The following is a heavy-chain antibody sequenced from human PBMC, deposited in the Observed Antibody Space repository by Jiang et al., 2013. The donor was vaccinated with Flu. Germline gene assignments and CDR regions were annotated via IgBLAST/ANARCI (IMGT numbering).Heavy chain of an antibody. CDR2: ISYDGSNK. CDR3: ANHIYGDYILDY. J-gene: IGHJ4*02. D-gene: IGHD4-17*01. CDR1: GFTFSSYG. V-gene: IGHV3-30*18. Sequence: VQLLESGGGVVQPGRSLRLSCAASGFTFSSYGMHWVRQAPGKGLEWVAVISYDGSNKYYADSVKGRFTISRDNSKNTLYLQMNSLRAEDTAVYYCANHIYGDYILDYWGQGTLVTVSS.